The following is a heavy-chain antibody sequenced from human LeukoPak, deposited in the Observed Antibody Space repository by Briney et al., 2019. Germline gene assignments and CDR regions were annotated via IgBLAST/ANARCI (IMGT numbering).Heavy chain of an antibody. CDR1: GGSISSYY. Sequence: SETLSLTCTVSGGSISSYYRSWIRQPPGKGLEWIGYIYTSGSTNYNPSLKSRVTISVDTSKNQFSLKLSSVTAADTAVYYCARAAVSRWSFDYWGQGTLVTVSS. V-gene: IGHV4-4*09. CDR2: IYTSGST. J-gene: IGHJ4*02. CDR3: ARAAVSRWSFDY. D-gene: IGHD3-3*01.